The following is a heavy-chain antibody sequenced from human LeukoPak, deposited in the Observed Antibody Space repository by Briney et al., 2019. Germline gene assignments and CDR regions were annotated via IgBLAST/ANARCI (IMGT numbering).Heavy chain of an antibody. Sequence: ASVKVSCKASGYTFTSYYMHWVRQAPGQGLEWMGIINPSGGSTSYAQKFQGRVTMTRDTSTSTVYMELSSLRSEDTAAYYCAREGYGDYYGMDVWGKGTTVTVSS. J-gene: IGHJ6*04. CDR2: INPSGGST. D-gene: IGHD4-17*01. V-gene: IGHV1-46*01. CDR3: AREGYGDYYGMDV. CDR1: GYTFTSYY.